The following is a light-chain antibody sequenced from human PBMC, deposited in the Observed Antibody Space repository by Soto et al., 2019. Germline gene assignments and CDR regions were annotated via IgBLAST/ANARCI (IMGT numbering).Light chain of an antibody. Sequence: QSALTQPASVSGSPGQSITISCSGTSSDVGAYNYVSWYQQHPGKAPKLMIFEVNNRPSGVSNRFSGSKSGNTASRTISGLQAEDEADYYCSSYTASNTHVFGTGTKLTVL. CDR3: SSYTASNTHV. J-gene: IGLJ1*01. V-gene: IGLV2-14*01. CDR1: SSDVGAYNY. CDR2: EVN.